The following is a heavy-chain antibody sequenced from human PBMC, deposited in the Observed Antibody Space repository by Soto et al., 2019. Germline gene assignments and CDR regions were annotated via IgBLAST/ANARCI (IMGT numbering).Heavy chain of an antibody. V-gene: IGHV3-21*01. D-gene: IGHD2-15*01. CDR1: GFTFSSYS. CDR3: ARDDVVVVAAIPMDV. Sequence: GGSLRLSCAASGFTFSSYSMNWVRQAPGKGLEWVSSISSSSSYIYYADSVKGRFTISRDNAKNSLYLQMNSLRAEDTAVYYCARDDVVVVAAIPMDVWGKGTTVTVSS. J-gene: IGHJ6*04. CDR2: ISSSSSYI.